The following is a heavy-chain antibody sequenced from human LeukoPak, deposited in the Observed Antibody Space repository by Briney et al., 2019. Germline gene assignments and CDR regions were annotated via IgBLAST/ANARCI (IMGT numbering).Heavy chain of an antibody. D-gene: IGHD2-21*02. CDR1: GGSISSGGYY. CDR2: IYYSGST. V-gene: IGHV4-31*03. CDR3: ARRGYCGGDCYSLSGWFDP. J-gene: IGHJ5*02. Sequence: SETLSLTCTVSGGSISSGGYYWSWIRQHPGKGLEWIGYIYYSGSTYYNPSLKSRVTISVDTSKNQFSLKLSSVTAADTAVYYCARRGYCGGDCYSLSGWFDPWGQGTLVTVS.